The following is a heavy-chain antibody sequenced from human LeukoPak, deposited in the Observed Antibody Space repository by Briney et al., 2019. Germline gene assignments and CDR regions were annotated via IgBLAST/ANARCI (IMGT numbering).Heavy chain of an antibody. D-gene: IGHD6-6*01. J-gene: IGHJ5*01. CDR1: GFTFSDSY. Sequence: GGSLRLSCAASGFTFSDSYMTWVRQAPGKGVEWVAYISGSGHDINYSDSVKGRFTISRDNAKNSLYLQMSSLRVEDTAVYYCTRDPRHSDSCGQGTLVTVSS. V-gene: IGHV3-11*04. CDR2: ISGSGHDI. CDR3: TRDPRHSDS.